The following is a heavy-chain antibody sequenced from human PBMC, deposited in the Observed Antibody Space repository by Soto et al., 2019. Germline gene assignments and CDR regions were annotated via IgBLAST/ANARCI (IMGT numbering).Heavy chain of an antibody. CDR1: GFTFSSYS. Sequence: LRLSCAASGFTFSSYSMHWVRQAPGKGLEWVAAMSYDGNSKYFADSVKGRFTISRDNSKNTLSLQMNSLGTEDSAVYYCARGRTVRDHDDFDCWGQGTLVTVSS. D-gene: IGHD2-21*01. CDR3: ARGRTVRDHDDFDC. CDR2: MSYDGNSK. J-gene: IGHJ4*02. V-gene: IGHV3-30-3*01.